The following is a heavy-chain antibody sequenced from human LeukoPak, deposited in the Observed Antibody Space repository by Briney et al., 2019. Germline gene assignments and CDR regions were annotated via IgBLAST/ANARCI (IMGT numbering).Heavy chain of an antibody. CDR2: LYYSGST. D-gene: IGHD1-26*01. J-gene: IGHJ1*01. Sequence: SETLSLTCAVYGGSFSGYYWSWIRQPPGKGLEWIGSLYYSGSTYYNPSLRSRVTISVDTSKNQFSLNLNSVTAADTAVYYCARALSGTYGLFQHWGQGTLVTVSS. CDR1: GGSFSGYY. CDR3: ARALSGTYGLFQH. V-gene: IGHV4-34*11.